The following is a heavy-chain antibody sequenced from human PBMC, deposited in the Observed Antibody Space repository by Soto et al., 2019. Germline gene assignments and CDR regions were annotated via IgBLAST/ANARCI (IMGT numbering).Heavy chain of an antibody. Sequence: QVQLVESGGGVVQPGRSLRLSCAASGFTFSSYAMHWVRQAPGKGLEWVAVISYDGSNKYYADSVKGRFTISRDNSNNTLYLQMNSLRAEDTAVYYCARDLYCSGGSCFSYGMDVWGQGTTVTVSS. CDR3: ARDLYCSGGSCFSYGMDV. D-gene: IGHD2-15*01. V-gene: IGHV3-30-3*01. CDR1: GFTFSSYA. CDR2: ISYDGSNK. J-gene: IGHJ6*02.